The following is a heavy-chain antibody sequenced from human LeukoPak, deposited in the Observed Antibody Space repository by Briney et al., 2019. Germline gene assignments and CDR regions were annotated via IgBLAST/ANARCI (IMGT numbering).Heavy chain of an antibody. D-gene: IGHD1-26*01. CDR2: IYYSGST. Sequence: SKTLSLTCTVSGGSISSSSYYWGRIRQPPGKGLEWIGSIYYSGSTYYNPSLKSRVTISVDTSKNQFSLKLSSVTAADTAVYYCARHARSLGATPIPFDYWGQGTLVTVSS. J-gene: IGHJ4*02. V-gene: IGHV4-39*01. CDR1: GGSISSSSYY. CDR3: ARHARSLGATPIPFDY.